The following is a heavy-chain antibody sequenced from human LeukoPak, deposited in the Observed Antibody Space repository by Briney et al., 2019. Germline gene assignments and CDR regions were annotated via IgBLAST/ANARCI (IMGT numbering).Heavy chain of an antibody. Sequence: SETLSLTCTVSGGSISSYHWSWIRQPAGKGLEWIGRIYTSGSTNYNPSLKSRVTISVDKSKNQFSLKLSSVTAADTAVYYCAREWEKNYYDSSRYYQRDAFDIWGQGTMVTVSS. D-gene: IGHD3-22*01. J-gene: IGHJ3*02. CDR1: GGSISSYH. CDR3: AREWEKNYYDSSRYYQRDAFDI. V-gene: IGHV4-4*07. CDR2: IYTSGST.